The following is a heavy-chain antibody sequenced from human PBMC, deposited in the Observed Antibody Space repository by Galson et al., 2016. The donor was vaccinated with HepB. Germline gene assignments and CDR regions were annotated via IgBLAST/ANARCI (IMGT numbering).Heavy chain of an antibody. CDR2: ISGNGATS. J-gene: IGHJ4*02. D-gene: IGHD3-9*01. Sequence: LRLSCAASGFTFSRYAMSWVRQAPGKGLEWVSGISGNGATSDWADSVKGRFTISSDNSKNTLYLQMSSLSADDTAVNYCATAGGYFDPIPYCFDYWGQGTLVTVSS. V-gene: IGHV3-23*01. CDR3: ATAGGYFDPIPYCFDY. CDR1: GFTFSRYA.